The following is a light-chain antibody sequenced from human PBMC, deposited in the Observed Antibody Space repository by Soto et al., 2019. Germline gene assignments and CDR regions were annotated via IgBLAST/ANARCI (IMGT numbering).Light chain of an antibody. V-gene: IGLV4-69*01. CDR3: QTCGTGIRV. Sequence: QSVLTQSPSASASLGASVKLTCTLSSGHSSYAIAWHQQQPEKGPRYLMKLNSDGSHSKGDGIPDRFSGSSSGAERYLTISSLQSTDEADYYCQTCGTGIRVFGRGTKLTVL. J-gene: IGLJ2*01. CDR2: LNSDGSH. CDR1: SGHSSYA.